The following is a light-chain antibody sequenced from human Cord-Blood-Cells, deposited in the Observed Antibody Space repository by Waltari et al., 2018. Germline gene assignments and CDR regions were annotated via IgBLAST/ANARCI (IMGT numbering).Light chain of an antibody. CDR2: GAS. V-gene: IGKV3-20*01. CDR1: QSVSSSY. CDR3: MQALQTPYT. Sequence: IVLTQSPGTLSLSPGERATLSCRASQSVSSSYLAWYQQKPGQAPRLLIYGASSRATGIPDRFSGSGSGTDFTLKISRVEAEDVGVYYCMQALQTPYTFGQGTKLEIK. J-gene: IGKJ2*01.